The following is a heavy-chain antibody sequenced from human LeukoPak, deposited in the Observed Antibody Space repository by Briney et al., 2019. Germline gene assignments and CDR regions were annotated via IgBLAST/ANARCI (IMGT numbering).Heavy chain of an antibody. V-gene: IGHV1-18*01. D-gene: IGHD1-1*01. CDR2: ISAYNGNP. CDR1: GYTFTNFG. J-gene: IGHJ4*02. CDR3: ARGGGTRVYYFDY. Sequence: ASVKVSCKASGYTFTNFGVAWVRQAPGQGLEWMAWISAYNGNPNYAQKFQGRVTMTTDTSTSTAYMELRNLTSDETAVYFCARGGGTRVYYFDYWGQGTLVTASS.